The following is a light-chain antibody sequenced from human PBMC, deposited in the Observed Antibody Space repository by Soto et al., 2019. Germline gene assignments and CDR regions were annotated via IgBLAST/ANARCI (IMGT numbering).Light chain of an antibody. Sequence: DIQMTQSPSSLSSSVGDRVTITCQSSHDIKKYLNWYQEQPGKAPKLLIYDAANLQTGGPSRFSGSGSGTHFTFTISSLQPEDIAKYYCQRYDSLPPTFGQGTRLDIK. J-gene: IGKJ5*01. V-gene: IGKV1-33*01. CDR3: QRYDSLPPT. CDR1: HDIKKY. CDR2: DAA.